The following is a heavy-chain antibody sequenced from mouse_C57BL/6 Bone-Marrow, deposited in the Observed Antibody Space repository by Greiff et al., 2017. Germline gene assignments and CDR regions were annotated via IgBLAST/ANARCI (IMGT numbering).Heavy chain of an antibody. J-gene: IGHJ3*01. V-gene: IGHV1-81*01. D-gene: IGHD3-2*02. CDR1: GYTFTSYG. CDR3: ERWGPGGGFAY. Sequence: QVPLQQSGAELARPGASVKLSCKASGYTFTSYGISWVKQRTGQGLEWIGEIYPRSGNPYYNEKVKGKATLTADTSSSPAYLALRSLTSEDSAVSVCERWGPGGGFAYWGQGTLVTVSA. CDR2: IYPRSGNP.